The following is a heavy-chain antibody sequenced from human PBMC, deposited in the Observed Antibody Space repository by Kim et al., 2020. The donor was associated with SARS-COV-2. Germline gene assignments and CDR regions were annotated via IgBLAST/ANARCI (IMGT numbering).Heavy chain of an antibody. CDR3: ATKGAVKLGEVQDAFPN. J-gene: IGHJ3*02. V-gene: IGHV3-7*01. Sequence: GGSLRLSCAASGFSFNNYWMSWVRQAPGKGPEWVANIKRDGSEKYYVASVMGRFTISRDNTKNSLFLQMNSLRAEDTGLYYCATKGAVKLGEVQDAFPNWGRGTMVTVSS. CDR2: IKRDGSEK. CDR1: GFSFNNYW. D-gene: IGHD3-3*01.